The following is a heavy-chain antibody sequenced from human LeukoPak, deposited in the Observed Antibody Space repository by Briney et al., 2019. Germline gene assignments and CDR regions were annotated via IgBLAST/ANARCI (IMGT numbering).Heavy chain of an antibody. Sequence: NPSETLSLTCTVSGGSISSSNWWSWVRQPPGKGLEWIGEINHSGSTNYNPSLKSRVTISVDTSKNQFSLKLSSVTAADTAVYYCARGNSLYGSGSLPIYWGQGTLVTVSS. J-gene: IGHJ4*02. V-gene: IGHV4-4*02. CDR1: GGSISSSNW. D-gene: IGHD3-10*01. CDR3: ARGNSLYGSGSLPIY. CDR2: INHSGST.